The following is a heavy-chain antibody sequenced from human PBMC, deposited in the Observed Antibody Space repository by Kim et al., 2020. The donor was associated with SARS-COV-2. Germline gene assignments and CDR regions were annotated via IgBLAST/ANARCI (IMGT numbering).Heavy chain of an antibody. CDR2: IYYSGST. D-gene: IGHD1-1*01. Sequence: SETLSLTCTVSGGSISSGGYYWSWIRQHPGKGLEWIGYIYYSGSTYYNPSLKSRVTISVDTSKNQFSLKLSSVTAADTAVYYCARDRLGTTGTTGVLDYWGQGTLVTVSS. V-gene: IGHV4-31*03. CDR1: GGSISSGGYY. CDR3: ARDRLGTTGTTGVLDY. J-gene: IGHJ4*02.